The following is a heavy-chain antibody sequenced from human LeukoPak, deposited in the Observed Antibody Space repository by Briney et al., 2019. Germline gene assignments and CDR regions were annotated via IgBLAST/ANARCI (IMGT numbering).Heavy chain of an antibody. CDR1: GFTFSSYS. Sequence: PGGSLRLSCAASGFTFSSYSMNWVRQAPGKGLEWVSSISSSSSYIYYADSVKGRFTISRDNAKNSLYLQMNSLRAEDTAVYYCARGEPSNYDILTGYLGGRLPVDYWGQGTLVTVSS. CDR3: ARGEPSNYDILTGYLGGRLPVDY. D-gene: IGHD3-9*01. CDR2: ISSSSSYI. V-gene: IGHV3-21*01. J-gene: IGHJ4*02.